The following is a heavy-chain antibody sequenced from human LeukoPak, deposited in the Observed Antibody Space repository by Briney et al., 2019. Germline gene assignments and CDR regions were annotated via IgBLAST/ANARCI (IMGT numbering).Heavy chain of an antibody. CDR1: GGSISSYY. Sequence: SETLSLTCTVSGGSISSYYWGWIRQPPGKGLEWIGSIYYSGSTYYNPSLKSRVTISVDTSKNQFSLKLSSVTAADTAVYYCARSRVAGPIDYWGQGTLVTVSS. V-gene: IGHV4-39*07. J-gene: IGHJ4*02. CDR3: ARSRVAGPIDY. D-gene: IGHD3-3*01. CDR2: IYYSGST.